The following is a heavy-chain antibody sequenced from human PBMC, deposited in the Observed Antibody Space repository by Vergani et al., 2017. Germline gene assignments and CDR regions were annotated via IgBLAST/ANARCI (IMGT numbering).Heavy chain of an antibody. V-gene: IGHV4-31*03. Sequence: QVQLQESGPGLVKPSQTLSLTCSVSGDSISSGVYYWNWIRQHPGKGLEWIGYIYSTGSTYHNLSLRRRINMSVDTSKNQFSLKLNSVTAADTAMYYCARMGGYDEGYAFRIGYFHSLGPGILVTVSS. J-gene: IGHJ4*02. CDR2: IYSTGST. D-gene: IGHD3-16*01. CDR3: ARMGGYDEGYAFRIGYFHS. CDR1: GDSISSGVYY.